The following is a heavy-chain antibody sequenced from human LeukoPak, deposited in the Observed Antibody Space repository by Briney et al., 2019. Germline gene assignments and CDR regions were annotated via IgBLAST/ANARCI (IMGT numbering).Heavy chain of an antibody. CDR2: IYPDDSDT. CDR1: GYSFTSFW. V-gene: IGHV5-51*01. CDR3: AMQTDLDFVRVPAAVSFDY. D-gene: IGHD2-2*03. J-gene: IGHJ4*02. Sequence: GESLKISCKGSGYSFTSFWIGWVRQMPGKGLEWMGIIYPDDSDTRYSPSFQGQVTISADKSINTAYLQWSSLKASDTAMYYCAMQTDLDFVRVPAAVSFDYWGQGTLVTVSS.